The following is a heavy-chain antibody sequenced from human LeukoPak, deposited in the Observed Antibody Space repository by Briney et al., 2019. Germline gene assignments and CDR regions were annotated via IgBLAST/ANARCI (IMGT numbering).Heavy chain of an antibody. Sequence: PGGSLRLSCAASRFTFSNYWMHWVRQGPGKGLVWVSRISGDGRITRNADSVKGRFSISRDNAKNTLYLQMNSLRAEDTAVYYCARGGSPPEALGDTFDIWGQGTMVTVSS. CDR2: ISGDGRIT. CDR1: RFTFSNYW. J-gene: IGHJ3*02. V-gene: IGHV3-74*01. D-gene: IGHD1-26*01. CDR3: ARGGSPPEALGDTFDI.